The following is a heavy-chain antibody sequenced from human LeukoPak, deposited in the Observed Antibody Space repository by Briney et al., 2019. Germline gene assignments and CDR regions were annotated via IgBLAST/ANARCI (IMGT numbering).Heavy chain of an antibody. V-gene: IGHV3-48*01. Sequence: PGGSLRLSCAASGFTFSTYNMNWVRQAPGKGLEWMSYINADSSTIQYADVVRGGFTTSRDKAKNSLYLQMNSLRTEDTAVYYCVRDNSRGQSLGVIYWGQGSLVTVS. CDR1: GFTFSTYN. CDR2: INADSSTI. D-gene: IGHD3-22*01. J-gene: IGHJ4*02. CDR3: VRDNSRGQSLGVIY.